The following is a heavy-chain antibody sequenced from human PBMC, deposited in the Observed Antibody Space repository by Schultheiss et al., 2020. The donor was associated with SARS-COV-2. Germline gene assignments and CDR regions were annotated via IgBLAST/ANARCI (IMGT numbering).Heavy chain of an antibody. J-gene: IGHJ4*02. D-gene: IGHD3-3*01. CDR1: GGSISSYY. V-gene: IGHV4-59*05. Sequence: SQTLSLTCTVSGGSISSYYWSWIRQPPGKGLEWIGSIYYSGSTYYNPSLKSRVTISVDTSKNQFSLKLSSVTAADTAVYYCARSRRVTNFDYWGQGTLVTVSS. CDR3: ARSRRVTNFDY. CDR2: IYYSGST.